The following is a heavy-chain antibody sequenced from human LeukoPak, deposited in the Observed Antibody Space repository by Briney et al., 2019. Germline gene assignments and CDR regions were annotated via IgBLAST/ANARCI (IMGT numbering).Heavy chain of an antibody. J-gene: IGHJ4*02. V-gene: IGHV3-23*01. Sequence: GGSLRLSCAASGFTFSSYAMSWVRQAPGKGLEWVSAISGSGGSTYYADSVKGRFTISRDNSKNTLYLQMSSLRAEDTAVYYCAKDDSSGYYGVIQYYFDYWGQGTLVTVSS. CDR3: AKDDSSGYYGVIQYYFDY. D-gene: IGHD3-22*01. CDR1: GFTFSSYA. CDR2: ISGSGGST.